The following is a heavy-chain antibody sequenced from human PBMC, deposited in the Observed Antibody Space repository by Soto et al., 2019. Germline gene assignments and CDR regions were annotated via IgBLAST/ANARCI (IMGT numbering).Heavy chain of an antibody. V-gene: IGHV1-8*01. CDR1: GYTFTSYD. Sequence: QVQLVQSGAEVKKPGASVKVSCKASGYTFTSYDINWVRQATGQGLEWMGWMNPNSGNTGYAQKFQGRVLRTSNASRSTADMDLSSLTSDDTAAYYCAREKTSYGMDVWGQGTTVTVSS. CDR3: AREKTSYGMDV. CDR2: MNPNSGNT. J-gene: IGHJ6*02.